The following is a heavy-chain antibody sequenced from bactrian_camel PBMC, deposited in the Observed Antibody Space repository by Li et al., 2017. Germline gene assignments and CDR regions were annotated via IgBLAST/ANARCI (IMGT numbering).Heavy chain of an antibody. Sequence: HVQLVESGGGSVQAGGSVRLSCVASGDTHIGCMGWFRQAPGKEREGVASIDSDGRTTYTHSVRDRFIVSKDNANNTVNLMMNSLQPEDTAVYYCAAGQGVGWCLDVIRVGAEADFDYWGQGTQVTVS. CDR2: IDSDGRT. V-gene: IGHV3S53*01. J-gene: IGHJ6*01. D-gene: IGHD5*01. CDR3: AAGQGVGWCLDVIRVGAEADFDY. CDR1: GDTHIGC.